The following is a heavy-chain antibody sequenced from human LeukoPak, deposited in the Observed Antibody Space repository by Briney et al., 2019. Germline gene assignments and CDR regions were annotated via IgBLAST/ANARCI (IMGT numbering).Heavy chain of an antibody. CDR3: AKDYCGGDCYSGWYFDL. CDR1: GFTFYDYA. CDR2: ICFNSDTI. Sequence: GGCLRLSFSASGFTFYDYAMHWGRQAPGKGLGWVSGICFNSDTIAYADSVKGRFTISRDNAKNSLYLQMNSLRAEDTALYYCAKDYCGGDCYSGWYFDLWGRGTLVTVSS. D-gene: IGHD2-21*02. J-gene: IGHJ2*01. V-gene: IGHV3-9*01.